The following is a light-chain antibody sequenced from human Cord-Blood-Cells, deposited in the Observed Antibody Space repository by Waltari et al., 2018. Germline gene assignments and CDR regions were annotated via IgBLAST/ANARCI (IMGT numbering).Light chain of an antibody. CDR3: CSYAGSSTFYV. J-gene: IGLJ1*01. V-gene: IGLV2-23*01. CDR2: EGS. CDR1: SSDVGSYNF. Sequence: QSDLIQTASVSGSPGQSITISCTGTSSDVGSYNFDSSYQQHPGKAPKLMIYEGSKRPSGVSNRFSGSKSGNTASLTISGLQAEDEADYYCCSYAGSSTFYVFGTGTKVTVL.